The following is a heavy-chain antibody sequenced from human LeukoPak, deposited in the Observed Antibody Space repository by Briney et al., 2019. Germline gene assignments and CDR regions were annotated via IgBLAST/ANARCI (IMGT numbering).Heavy chain of an antibody. CDR3: AREGPMIVEVLGGSPLYYYYYMDV. V-gene: IGHV1-2*02. CDR1: GYSFTGYG. D-gene: IGHD3-22*01. J-gene: IGHJ6*03. CDR2: INPNSGGT. Sequence: AAVKVSCKTSGYSFTGYGISWVRQAPGQGLEWMGWINPNSGGTNYAQKFQGRVTMTRDTSISTAYMELSRLRSDDTAVYYCAREGPMIVEVLGGSPLYYYYYMDVWGKGTTVTISS.